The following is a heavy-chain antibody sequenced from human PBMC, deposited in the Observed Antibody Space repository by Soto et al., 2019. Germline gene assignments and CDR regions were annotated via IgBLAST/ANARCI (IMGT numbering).Heavy chain of an antibody. V-gene: IGHV3-23*01. J-gene: IGHJ4*02. CDR2: ISGSGGGT. Sequence: EVQLLDSGGGLVQPGGSLRLSCAASGFTFSSYAMSWVRQAPGKGLEWVSGISGSGGGTYYADSVKGRLTISRDNSKNTRYLQMNSLRAEDTAVYYCAKDGYSYRYPSYFDYWGQGTLVTVSS. CDR1: GFTFSSYA. CDR3: AKDGYSYRYPSYFDY. D-gene: IGHD5-18*01.